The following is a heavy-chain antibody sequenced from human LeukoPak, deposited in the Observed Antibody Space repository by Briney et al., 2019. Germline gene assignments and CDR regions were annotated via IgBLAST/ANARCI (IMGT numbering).Heavy chain of an antibody. CDR2: ISGSGGST. V-gene: IGHV3-23*01. CDR1: GFTFSSYA. CDR3: AKSKSVDGYSSSWWGFGFDY. D-gene: IGHD6-13*01. J-gene: IGHJ4*02. Sequence: PGGSLRLSCAASGFTFSSYAMSWVRQAPGKGLEWVSAISGSGGSTYYADSVKGRFTISRDNSKNTLYLQMNSLRAEDTAVYYCAKSKSVDGYSSSWWGFGFDYWGQGTLVTVSS.